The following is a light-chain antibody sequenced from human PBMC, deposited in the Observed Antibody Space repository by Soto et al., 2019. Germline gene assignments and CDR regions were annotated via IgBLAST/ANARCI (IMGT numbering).Light chain of an antibody. Sequence: VLTQSPGTLSLSPGERATLSCRASQSVSSYLAWYQQKPGQAPRLLIYDASNRATGIPARFSGSGSGTDFTLTISSLEPEDFAVYCCQQRSNWPITFGQGTRLEI. J-gene: IGKJ5*01. CDR2: DAS. CDR1: QSVSSY. CDR3: QQRSNWPIT. V-gene: IGKV3-11*01.